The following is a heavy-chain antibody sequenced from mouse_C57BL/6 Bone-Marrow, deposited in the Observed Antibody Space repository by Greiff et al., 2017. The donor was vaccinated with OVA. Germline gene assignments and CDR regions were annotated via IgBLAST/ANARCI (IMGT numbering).Heavy chain of an antibody. Sequence: VKLQQPGAELVKPGASVKLSCKASGYTFTSYWMHWVKQRPGQGLEWIGMIHPNSGSTNYNEKFKSKATLTVDKSSSTAYMQLSSLTSEDSAVYYCARPYDGYYEAWFAYWGQGTLVTVSA. CDR1: GYTFTSYW. V-gene: IGHV1-64*01. D-gene: IGHD2-3*01. CDR3: ARPYDGYYEAWFAY. J-gene: IGHJ3*01. CDR2: IHPNSGST.